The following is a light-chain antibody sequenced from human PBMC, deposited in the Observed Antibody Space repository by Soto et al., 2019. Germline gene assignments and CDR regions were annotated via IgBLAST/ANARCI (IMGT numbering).Light chain of an antibody. J-gene: IGKJ3*01. V-gene: IGKV1-33*01. CDR2: DAS. CDR3: QQYDNLPLT. CDR1: QAISNY. Sequence: DIQMTQSPSSLSASVGDRVTITCQASQAISNYLNWYQQKPGKAPKLLIYDASNLETGVPSRFSGSGSGTDFTFTIRSLQTEDIATYYCQQYDNLPLTFGPGTKVDIK.